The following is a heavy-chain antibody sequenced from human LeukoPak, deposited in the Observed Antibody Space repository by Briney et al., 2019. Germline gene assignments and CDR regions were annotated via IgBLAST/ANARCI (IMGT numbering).Heavy chain of an antibody. CDR1: GFTVSSYG. V-gene: IGHV3-33*01. J-gene: IGHJ5*02. CDR3: AREAGGEWAVRLWFGESPMYNWFDP. D-gene: IGHD3-10*01. Sequence: PGGSLRLSCAASGFTVSSYGMHWVRQAPGKGLEWVAVIWYDGSNKYYADSVKGRFTISRDNSKYTLYLQMNSLRAEDTAVYYCAREAGGEWAVRLWFGESPMYNWFDPWGQGTLVTVSS. CDR2: IWYDGSNK.